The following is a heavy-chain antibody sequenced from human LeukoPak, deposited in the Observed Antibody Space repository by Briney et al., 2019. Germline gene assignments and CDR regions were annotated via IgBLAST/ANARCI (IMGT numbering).Heavy chain of an antibody. CDR3: SRDPRHSDY. J-gene: IGHJ4*02. Sequence: PGGSLRLSCAASGFTFSNYWMHWVRQVPGKGLVWVSRINDDGSATFYADSVKGRFTISRDNAKNSLYLHMNSLTVEDTAVYYCSRDPRHSDYWGQGTLVTVSS. V-gene: IGHV3-74*01. CDR1: GFTFSNYW. CDR2: INDDGSAT.